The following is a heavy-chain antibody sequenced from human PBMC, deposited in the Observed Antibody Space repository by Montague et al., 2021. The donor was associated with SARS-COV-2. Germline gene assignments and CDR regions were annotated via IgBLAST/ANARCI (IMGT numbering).Heavy chain of an antibody. J-gene: IGHJ4*02. CDR3: AKRPSGADS. CDR1: GFAFSTYA. D-gene: IGHD1-26*01. Sequence: SLRLSCAASGFAFSTYAMSWVRQAPGKGLEWVSSISKSGESTFYADSVKGRFTISRDNSKNTLYLQVSSLRAEDTAVYYCAKRPSGADSWGQGTLVTVSS. CDR2: ISKSGEST. V-gene: IGHV3-23*01.